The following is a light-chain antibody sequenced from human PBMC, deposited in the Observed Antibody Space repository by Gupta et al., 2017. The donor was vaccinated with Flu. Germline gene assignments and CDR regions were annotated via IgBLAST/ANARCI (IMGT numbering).Light chain of an antibody. CDR3: QQYGSSPKT. CDR2: GAS. V-gene: IGKV3-20*01. J-gene: IGKJ2*01. CDR1: QNVSNKC. Sequence: GNLSLSPGERASLSCRASQNVSNKCLAWYQQKPGQAPRLLIFGASSRATDIPDRFSGGGSGTDFTLTISSLEPEDSAVYYCQQYGSSPKTFGQGTKVEIK.